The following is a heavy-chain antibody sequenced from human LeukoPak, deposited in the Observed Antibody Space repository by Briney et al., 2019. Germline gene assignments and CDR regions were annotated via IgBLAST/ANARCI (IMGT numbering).Heavy chain of an antibody. V-gene: IGHV1-18*01. CDR2: ISAYNGNT. J-gene: IGHJ5*02. CDR1: GYTFTSYG. CDR3: AKDDSSGWASNWFDP. Sequence: VASVKVSCKASGYTFTSYGISWVRQAPGQGLEWMGWISAYNGNTNYAQKLQGRVTMTTDTSTSTAYMELRSLRSDDTAVYYCAKDDSSGWASNWFDPWGQGTLVTLSS. D-gene: IGHD6-19*01.